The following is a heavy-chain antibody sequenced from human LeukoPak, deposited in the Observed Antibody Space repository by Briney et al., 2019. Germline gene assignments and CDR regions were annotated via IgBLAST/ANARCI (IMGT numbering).Heavy chain of an antibody. Sequence: SETLSLTCAVYGGSFSGYYWSWIRQPPGKGREWVGTIYYSGSTYYNPSLKSRVTISVDTSKHQFSLKLSSVTASDTAVYYCARRFAPSRNDAFDIWGQGTMVTVSS. CDR2: IYYSGST. CDR3: ARRFAPSRNDAFDI. D-gene: IGHD3-10*01. V-gene: IGHV4-34*01. J-gene: IGHJ3*02. CDR1: GGSFSGYY.